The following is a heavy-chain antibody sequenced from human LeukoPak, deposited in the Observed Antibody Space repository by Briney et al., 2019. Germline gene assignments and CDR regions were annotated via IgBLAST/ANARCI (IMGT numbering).Heavy chain of an antibody. CDR1: GFTFGDYA. D-gene: IGHD6-13*01. V-gene: IGHV3-49*03. CDR2: IRSKAYGGTT. CDR3: PRSASSWEIGLGY. Sequence: PGGSLRLSCTASGFTFGDYAMSWFRQAPGKGLEWVGFIRSKAYGGTTEYAAPVKGRFTISRDDSKSIAYLQMNSLKTEDTAVYYCPRSASSWEIGLGYWGQGTLVNGSS. J-gene: IGHJ4*02.